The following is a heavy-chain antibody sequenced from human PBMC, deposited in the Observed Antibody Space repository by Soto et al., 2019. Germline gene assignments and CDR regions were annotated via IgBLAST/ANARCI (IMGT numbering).Heavy chain of an antibody. Sequence: QVQLVQSGAEVKKPGASVKVSCKASGYTFSNYGISWVRQAPGQGLEWMGWISAYNGNTDYAQKFEDRVTMTTDTSTSTTYMELRSLRSDDTAVYYCARDRSVNDYWGQGTLITVSS. CDR2: ISAYNGNT. CDR3: ARDRSVNDY. V-gene: IGHV1-18*01. CDR1: GYTFSNYG. J-gene: IGHJ4*02.